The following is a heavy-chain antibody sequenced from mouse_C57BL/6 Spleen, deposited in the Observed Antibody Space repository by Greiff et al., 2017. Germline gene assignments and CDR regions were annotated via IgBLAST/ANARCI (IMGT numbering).Heavy chain of an antibody. D-gene: IGHD3-2*02. Sequence: EVMLVESGGGLVKPGGSLKLSCAASGFTFSSYTMSWVRQTPEKRLEWVATISGGGGNTYYPDSVKGRFTISRDNAKNTLYLQMSSLRSEDTALYYCARTAQATRFAYWGQGTLVTVSA. J-gene: IGHJ3*01. V-gene: IGHV5-9*01. CDR3: ARTAQATRFAY. CDR1: GFTFSSYT. CDR2: ISGGGGNT.